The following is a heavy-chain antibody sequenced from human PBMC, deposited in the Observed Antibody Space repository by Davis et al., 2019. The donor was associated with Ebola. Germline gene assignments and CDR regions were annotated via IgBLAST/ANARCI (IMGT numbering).Heavy chain of an antibody. J-gene: IGHJ4*02. V-gene: IGHV1-69*06. D-gene: IGHD2-21*01. CDR3: ARGGVAYSDLDY. CDR1: GGTFSSYT. CDR2: IIPLFGTT. Sequence: AASVKVSCKASGGTFSSYTISWVRQAPGQGLEWMGGIIPLFGTTNYAQKFRGRVMITADKSTRIAYMELNSLTSEDTAVYFCARGGVAYSDLDYWGQGTLVAVSS.